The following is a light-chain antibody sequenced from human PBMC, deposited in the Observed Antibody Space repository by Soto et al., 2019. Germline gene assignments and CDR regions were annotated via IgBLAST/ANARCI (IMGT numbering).Light chain of an antibody. Sequence: EIVLTQSPGTLSLSPGERATLSCRASQSVSSNYLVWYQQKPGQAPRPLIYGASTRATGIPARFSGSGSGTDFTLTISRLEPEDFAVYCCQQYAGSSYTFGQGTKLEIK. CDR2: GAS. V-gene: IGKV3-20*01. CDR3: QQYAGSSYT. J-gene: IGKJ2*01. CDR1: QSVSSNY.